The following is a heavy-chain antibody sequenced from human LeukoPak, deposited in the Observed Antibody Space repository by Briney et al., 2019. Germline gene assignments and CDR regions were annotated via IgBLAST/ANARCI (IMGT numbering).Heavy chain of an antibody. V-gene: IGHV3-23*01. CDR2: IIDSGDIT. CDR3: AKLGGQEVYNYYVGV. D-gene: IGHD3-16*01. J-gene: IGHJ6*03. Sequence: GGSLRLSCAASGFTFDDYAMHWVRQAPGKGLEWVSGIIDSGDITYYANSAKGRFTISRDNSKNTLYLQMNSLRAEDTAVYYCAKLGGQEVYNYYVGVWGKGTTVAVSS. CDR1: GFTFDDYA.